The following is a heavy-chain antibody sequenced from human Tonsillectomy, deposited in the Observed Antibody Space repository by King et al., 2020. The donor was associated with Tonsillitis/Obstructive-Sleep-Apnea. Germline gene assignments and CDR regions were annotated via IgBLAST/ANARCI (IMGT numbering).Heavy chain of an antibody. V-gene: IGHV4-34*01. Sequence: VQLQQWGAGLLKPSETLSLTCAVYGGSFSGYYWSWIRQPPGKGLEWIGEINHSGSTNYNPSLKSRVTISVDTSKIQFSLRLSSVTAAYTAVYHCARGLSASPSLYGMDVWGQGTTVTVPS. CDR3: ARGLSASPSLYGMDV. CDR1: GGSFSGYY. D-gene: IGHD1-26*01. J-gene: IGHJ6*02. CDR2: INHSGST.